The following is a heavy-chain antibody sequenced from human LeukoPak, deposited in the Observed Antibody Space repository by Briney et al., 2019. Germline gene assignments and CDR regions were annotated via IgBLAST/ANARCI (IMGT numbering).Heavy chain of an antibody. Sequence: PGGSLRLPCSASGFTFRDYWMSWVRQAPGKGLEWVANIKTDGGEKYYVDSVKGRFTISRDNAKKSLSLEMNNLSAEDAAVYYCARGEHGDYGYYFDYWGQGALVTVSS. J-gene: IGHJ4*02. D-gene: IGHD4-17*01. CDR1: GFTFRDYW. V-gene: IGHV3-7*01. CDR3: ARGEHGDYGYYFDY. CDR2: IKTDGGEK.